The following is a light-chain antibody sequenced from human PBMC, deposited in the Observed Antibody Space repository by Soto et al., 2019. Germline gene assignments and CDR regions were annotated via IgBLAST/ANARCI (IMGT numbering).Light chain of an antibody. CDR1: QSVGSSY. Sequence: EIVLTQSPGTLSLSPGESTTPSCRASQSVGSSYLAWYQHKPGQAPRLLIYGATSRATGIPDRFSGSGSGTDFTLTISRLEPEDFAVYYCQQYGSSPPITFGQGTRWRL. CDR3: QQYGSSPPIT. V-gene: IGKV3-20*01. J-gene: IGKJ5*01. CDR2: GAT.